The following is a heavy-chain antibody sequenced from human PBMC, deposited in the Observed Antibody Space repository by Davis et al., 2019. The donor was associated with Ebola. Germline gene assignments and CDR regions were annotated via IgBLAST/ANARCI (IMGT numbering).Heavy chain of an antibody. D-gene: IGHD3-10*01. CDR1: GFTFSSYW. J-gene: IGHJ4*02. Sequence: PGGSLRLSCAASGFTFSSYWMHWVRQAPGKGLVWVSRINSDGSSTSYADSVKGRFTISRDNAKNTLYLQMNSLRAEDTAVYYCAKGTTMVQGAFLNYWGQGTLVTVSS. V-gene: IGHV3-74*01. CDR3: AKGTTMVQGAFLNY. CDR2: INSDGSST.